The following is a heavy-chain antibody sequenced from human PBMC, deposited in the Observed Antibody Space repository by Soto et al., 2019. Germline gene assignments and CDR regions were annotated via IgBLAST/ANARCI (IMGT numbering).Heavy chain of an antibody. V-gene: IGHV1-18*04. D-gene: IGHD2-2*01. Sequence: QVQLVQYGAEVKKPGASVKVSCKASGYTFTSYGISWVRQAPGQGLEWMGWISAYNGNTNYAQKLQGRVTMTTDTSTSTAYMELRSLRSDYTAVYYCARDRFCSSTSCYVWFDPWGQGTLVTVSS. CDR3: ARDRFCSSTSCYVWFDP. J-gene: IGHJ5*02. CDR2: ISAYNGNT. CDR1: GYTFTSYG.